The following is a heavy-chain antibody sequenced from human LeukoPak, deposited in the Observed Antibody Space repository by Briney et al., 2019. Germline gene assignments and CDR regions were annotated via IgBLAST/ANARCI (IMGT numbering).Heavy chain of an antibody. CDR1: GFTFSSYE. CDR2: ISSRGSTI. V-gene: IGHV3-48*03. Sequence: GGSLRLSCAASGFTFSSYEMNWVRQAPGKGLEWVSYISSRGSTIYYADSVKGRFTISRDNAKNSLYLQMNSLRAEDTAVYYCARAANYYGSGSYPDYWGQGTLVTVSS. D-gene: IGHD3-10*01. J-gene: IGHJ4*02. CDR3: ARAANYYGSGSYPDY.